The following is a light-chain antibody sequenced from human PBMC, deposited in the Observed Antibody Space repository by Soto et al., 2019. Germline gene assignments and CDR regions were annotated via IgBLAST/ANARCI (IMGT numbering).Light chain of an antibody. CDR1: QDISHY. Sequence: DIQMTQSPSSLSASVGDRVTITCQASQDISHYLNWYQQKPGKAPKLLIYGASNLETGVPSRFSGSGSGTDFTFTISSLQAEDIATYICQQYDSVFTFGQGTRLEIK. V-gene: IGKV1-33*01. J-gene: IGKJ5*01. CDR3: QQYDSVFT. CDR2: GAS.